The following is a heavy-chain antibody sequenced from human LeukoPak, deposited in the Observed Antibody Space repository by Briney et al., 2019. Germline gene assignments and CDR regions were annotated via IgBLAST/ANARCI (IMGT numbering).Heavy chain of an antibody. D-gene: IGHD3-22*01. CDR1: GFTFTNAW. J-gene: IGHJ6*02. CDR3: ARDDYDSSGQFYGMDV. V-gene: IGHV3-20*04. CDR2: INWNGGST. Sequence: GGSLRLSCAASGFTFTNAWMTWVRQAPGKGLEWVSGINWNGGSTGYADSVKGRFTVSRDNAKNSLYLQMNSLRAEDTALYYCARDDYDSSGQFYGMDVWGQGTTVTVSS.